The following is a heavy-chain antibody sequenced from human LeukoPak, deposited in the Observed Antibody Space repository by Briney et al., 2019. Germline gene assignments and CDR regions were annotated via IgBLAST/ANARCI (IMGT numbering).Heavy chain of an antibody. J-gene: IGHJ4*02. CDR2: IYDSGST. V-gene: IGHV4-59*01. D-gene: IGHD1-7*01. CDR1: GGSISSYY. CDR3: ARGSRELYYFDY. Sequence: KPSETLSLTCTVSGGSISSYYWSWIRQPPGKGLEWIGYIYDSGSTNYNPSLKSRVTISVDTSKNQFSLKLSSVTAADTAVYYCARGSRELYYFDYWGQGTLVTVSS.